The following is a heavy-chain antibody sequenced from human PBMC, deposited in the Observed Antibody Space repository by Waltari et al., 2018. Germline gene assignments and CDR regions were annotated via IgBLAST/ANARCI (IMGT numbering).Heavy chain of an antibody. J-gene: IGHJ3*02. CDR3: ARDSELGAVFDI. D-gene: IGHD3-16*01. CDR1: GGSFRDYY. CDR2: PDESGGT. Sequence: QVQLQQWGAGLLKPSETLSLTCAVYGGSFRDYYWSWIRQAPGKGLEWIGEPDESGGTKSKRYLKSRVTTSLDASKNQIALKLFSVTAADSGVYYCARDSELGAVFDIWGQGTTVTVS. V-gene: IGHV4-34*02.